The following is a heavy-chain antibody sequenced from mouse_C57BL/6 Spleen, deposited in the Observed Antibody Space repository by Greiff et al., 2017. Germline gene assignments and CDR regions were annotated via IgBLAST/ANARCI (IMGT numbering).Heavy chain of an antibody. CDR1: GYAFSSSW. Sequence: QVQLQQSGPELVKPGASVKISCKASGYAFSSSWMNWVKQRPGKGLEWIGRIYPGDGDTNYNGKFKGKATLTADKSSSTAYMQLSSLTSEDSAVYFCARRGERYFDYWGQGTTLTVSS. CDR3: ARRGERYFDY. CDR2: IYPGDGDT. V-gene: IGHV1-82*01. J-gene: IGHJ2*01.